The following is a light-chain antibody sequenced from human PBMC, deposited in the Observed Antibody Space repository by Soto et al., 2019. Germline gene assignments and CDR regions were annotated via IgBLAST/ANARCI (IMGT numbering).Light chain of an antibody. V-gene: IGKV3-15*01. CDR1: HRVSSY. J-gene: IGKJ4*01. CDR3: QRYNNWPLT. Sequence: EIVMTQSPATLSVSPGERATLSCRASHRVSSYLAWYQQKPGQAPRLLIYGTSTRATGIPARFSGSGSGTEFTLTISSLQSEDFAVYYCQRYNNWPLTFGAGTKVDIK. CDR2: GTS.